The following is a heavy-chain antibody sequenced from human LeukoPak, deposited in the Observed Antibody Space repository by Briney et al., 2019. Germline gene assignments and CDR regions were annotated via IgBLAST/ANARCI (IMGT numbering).Heavy chain of an antibody. Sequence: GGSLRLSCAASGFTFNNYAMYWVRQAPGKGPDWVSGISGSGGITYYPESVEGRFTIFRDNSKNTVFLLMNSLGADDAAVYYCGKPTAGYSSGRYPGWPFAPWGKGPLVPVSA. J-gene: IGHJ5*02. CDR2: ISGSGGIT. CDR3: GKPTAGYSSGRYPGWPFAP. D-gene: IGHD6-19*01. V-gene: IGHV3-23*01. CDR1: GFTFNNYA.